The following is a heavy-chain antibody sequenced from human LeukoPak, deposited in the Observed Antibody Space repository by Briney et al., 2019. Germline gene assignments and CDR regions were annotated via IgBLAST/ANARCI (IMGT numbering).Heavy chain of an antibody. Sequence: PGGSLRLSCAASGFTFSSSPMSWLRQALGKGLEWVSAISGSGGGTYHADSVKGRFTISRDNSKNTLYLQMNSLRAEDTAVYYCDKHWGDGSGWYWGQGTLVTVSS. CDR1: GFTFSSSP. CDR2: ISGSGGGT. CDR3: DKHWGDGSGWY. J-gene: IGHJ4*02. V-gene: IGHV3-23*01. D-gene: IGHD6-19*01.